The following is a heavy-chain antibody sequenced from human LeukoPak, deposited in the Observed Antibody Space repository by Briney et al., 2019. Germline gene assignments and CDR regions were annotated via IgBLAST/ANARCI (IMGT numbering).Heavy chain of an antibody. CDR2: ISYDGRTT. V-gene: IGHV3-30*03. Sequence: GRSLRLSCAASGFTFRMFAMHWVRQTPGKGLEWVAVISYDGRTTYYRDPVKGRFTISRDDSKNTLYLQMNSLRAEDTAVYYCARDRSPEYSSGLAWFDPWGQGTLVTVSS. D-gene: IGHD6-19*01. J-gene: IGHJ5*02. CDR1: GFTFRMFA. CDR3: ARDRSPEYSSGLAWFDP.